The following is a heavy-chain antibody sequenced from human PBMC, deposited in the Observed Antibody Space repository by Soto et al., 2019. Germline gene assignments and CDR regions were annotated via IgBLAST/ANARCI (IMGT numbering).Heavy chain of an antibody. D-gene: IGHD2-15*01. J-gene: IGHJ4*02. CDR3: ARDAECSGGSCLSGY. CDR2: IIPIFGAA. V-gene: IGHV1-69*18. Sequence: QVQLVQSGAEVKKPGSSVKVSCKASGGTFSSFSINWVRQAPGQRLEWMGRIIPIFGAANYAQKFQGRVTITADESTCTAYMDLSRLRSDDTAVYYCARDAECSGGSCLSGYLGQGTQVTVSS. CDR1: GGTFSSFS.